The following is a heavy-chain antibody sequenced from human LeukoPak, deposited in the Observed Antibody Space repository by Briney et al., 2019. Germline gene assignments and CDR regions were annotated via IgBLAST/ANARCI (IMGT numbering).Heavy chain of an antibody. CDR1: GFTFSDYY. Sequence: GGSLRLSCVAAGFTFSDYYMSWIRQAPGKGLEWVSYISGRNYTTYADSVKGRFIISRDNAKNSLFVQMNSLRAEDTAVYYCARVRGGNLDYWGQGTLVTVSS. CDR2: ISGRNYT. CDR3: ARVRGGNLDY. J-gene: IGHJ4*02. D-gene: IGHD3-10*01. V-gene: IGHV3-11*05.